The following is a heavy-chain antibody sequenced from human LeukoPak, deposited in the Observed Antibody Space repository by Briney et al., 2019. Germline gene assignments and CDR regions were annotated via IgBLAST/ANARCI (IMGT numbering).Heavy chain of an antibody. CDR1: GFSFGSFG. CDR2: IRSDGSNK. Sequence: GGSLRLSCAASGFSFGSFGMHWVRQAPGKGLEWVAFIRSDGSNKYYADSVKGRFTISRDKSENTLFLQMDSLRPEDTAVYYCADTSMGLDYWGQGTLVTVSS. D-gene: IGHD5-18*01. V-gene: IGHV3-30*02. CDR3: ADTSMGLDY. J-gene: IGHJ4*02.